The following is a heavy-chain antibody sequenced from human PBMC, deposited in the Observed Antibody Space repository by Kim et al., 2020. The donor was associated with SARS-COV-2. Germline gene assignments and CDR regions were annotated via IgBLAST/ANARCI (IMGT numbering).Heavy chain of an antibody. V-gene: IGHV4-38-2*02. CDR3: ARVRYSSGWYGFDY. D-gene: IGHD6-19*01. J-gene: IGHJ4*02. CDR2: IYHSGST. Sequence: SETLSLTCTVSGYSISSGYYWGWIRQPPGKGLEWIGSIYHSGSTYYNPSLKSRVTISVDTSKNQFSLKLSSVTAADTAVYYCARVRYSSGWYGFDYWGQGTLVTVSS. CDR1: GYSISSGYY.